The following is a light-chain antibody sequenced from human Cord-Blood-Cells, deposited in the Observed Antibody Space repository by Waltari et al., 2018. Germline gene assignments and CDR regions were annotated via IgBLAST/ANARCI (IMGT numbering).Light chain of an antibody. CDR3: QAWDSSVV. J-gene: IGLJ2*01. Sequence: SYELTQPPSVSVSPGQTASITCSGEKLGDKYACWYQQKPGQSPVLVIYQDSKRPSGIPERFSGSNSGNTAMLTISGTQAMDEADYYCQAWDSSVVFGGGTKLTVL. V-gene: IGLV3-1*01. CDR2: QDS. CDR1: KLGDKY.